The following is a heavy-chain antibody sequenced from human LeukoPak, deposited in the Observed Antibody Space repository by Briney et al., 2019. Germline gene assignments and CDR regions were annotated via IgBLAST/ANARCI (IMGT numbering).Heavy chain of an antibody. V-gene: IGHV1-2*06. J-gene: IGHJ5*02. D-gene: IGHD6-19*01. CDR2: INPNSGAT. CDR3: ARGTLLAVTVDNWFDP. Sequence: GASVKVSCKASGYAFIGYYIHWVRQAPGKGLEWMGRINPNSGATNYEQKFQGRVTMTRDTSIRIAYMELSRLRSDDTAVYYCARGTLLAVTVDNWFDPWGQGTLVTVSS. CDR1: GYAFIGYY.